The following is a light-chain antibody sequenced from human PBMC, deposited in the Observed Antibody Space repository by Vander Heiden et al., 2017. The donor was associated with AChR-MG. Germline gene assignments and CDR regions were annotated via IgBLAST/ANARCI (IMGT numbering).Light chain of an antibody. V-gene: IGLV2-8*01. Sequence: QSALTQPPSASGSPGQSVTISCTGTSSDVGGYTFVSWYQQHPAEDAKLMIVEVGKRRSGVADRFSCSKAGDTASPTASGLQAEDEAADYFSSYAGSNNFVVFGTGTKVTVL. CDR3: SSYAGSNNFVV. CDR2: EVG. CDR1: SSDVGGYTF. J-gene: IGLJ1*01.